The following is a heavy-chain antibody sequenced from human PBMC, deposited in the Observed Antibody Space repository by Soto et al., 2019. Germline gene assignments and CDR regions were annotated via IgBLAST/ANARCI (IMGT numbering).Heavy chain of an antibody. Sequence: PGGSLRLSCAASGFTFSSYGMHWVRQAPGKGLEWVAVISYDGSNKYYADSVKGRFTISRDNSKNTLYLQMNSLRAEDTAVYYCAKDPSTQWLGLTIDYWGQGTLVTVSS. CDR1: GFTFSSYG. J-gene: IGHJ4*02. V-gene: IGHV3-30*18. D-gene: IGHD6-19*01. CDR2: ISYDGSNK. CDR3: AKDPSTQWLGLTIDY.